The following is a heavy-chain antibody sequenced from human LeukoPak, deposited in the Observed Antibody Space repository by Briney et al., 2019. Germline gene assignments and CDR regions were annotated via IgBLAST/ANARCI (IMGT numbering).Heavy chain of an antibody. CDR1: GFTFSSYT. CDR2: ISASGNYI. Sequence: GGSLRLSCAASGFTFSSYTMKWVRQAPGKGLEWVSSISASGNYINYADSVKGRFTISRDSAKSSLYLQMNSLRAEDTAVYYCARFGYCSSISCYAVWGQGTLVTVSS. D-gene: IGHD2-2*01. V-gene: IGHV3-21*01. J-gene: IGHJ4*02. CDR3: ARFGYCSSISCYAV.